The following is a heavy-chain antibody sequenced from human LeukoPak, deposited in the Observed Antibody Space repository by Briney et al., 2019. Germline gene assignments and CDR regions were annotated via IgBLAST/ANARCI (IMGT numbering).Heavy chain of an antibody. CDR3: ARGIYPATFDY. CDR2: IYTSGST. J-gene: IGHJ4*02. Sequence: SETLSLTCTVSGGSISSGSYYWSWIRQPAGKGLEWIGRIYTSGSTNYNPSLKSRVTISVDTSKNQFSLKLSSVTAADTAVYYCARGIYPATFDYWGQGTLVTVSS. CDR1: GGSISSGSYY. D-gene: IGHD2-15*01. V-gene: IGHV4-61*02.